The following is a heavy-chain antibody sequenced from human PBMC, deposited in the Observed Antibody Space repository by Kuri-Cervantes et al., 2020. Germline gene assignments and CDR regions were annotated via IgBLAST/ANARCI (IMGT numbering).Heavy chain of an antibody. D-gene: IGHD3-10*01. V-gene: IGHV4-34*01. CDR1: GGSFSGYY. Sequence: ESLKISCAVYGGSFSGYYWSRLRQPPGKGLEWIGEINHSGSSNYNPSLKSRVTISVDTSKNQFSLKLSSVTAADTAVYYCARNMVRGVHYYMDVWGKGTTVTVSS. J-gene: IGHJ6*03. CDR3: ARNMVRGVHYYMDV. CDR2: INHSGSS.